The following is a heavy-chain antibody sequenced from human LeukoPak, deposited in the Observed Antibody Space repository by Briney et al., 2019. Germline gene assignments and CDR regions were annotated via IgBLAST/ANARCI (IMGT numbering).Heavy chain of an antibody. D-gene: IGHD3-22*01. CDR1: GYTFTCYY. CDR3: ARVYYDSSGYYFDY. V-gene: IGHV1-2*06. Sequence: GASVKVSCKASGYTFTCYYMHWVRQAPGQGLEWMGRINPNGGGTNYAQKFQGRVTMTRDTSISTAYMELSRLRSDDTAVYYCARVYYDSSGYYFDYWGQGTLVTVSS. J-gene: IGHJ4*02. CDR2: INPNGGGT.